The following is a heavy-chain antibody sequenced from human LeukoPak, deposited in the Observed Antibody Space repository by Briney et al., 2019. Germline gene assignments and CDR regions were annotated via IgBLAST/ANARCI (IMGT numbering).Heavy chain of an antibody. CDR1: GYTFTGYY. D-gene: IGHD4/OR15-4a*01. Sequence: ASVKVSCKASGYTFTGYYMHWGRQAPGQGRQGMGWINPNSGGTNYAQKFEGRVTMTRDTSSSTAYMELSRLRSDDTAVYYCARGLRLFDAFDIWGQGTMVTVSS. V-gene: IGHV1-2*02. CDR3: ARGLRLFDAFDI. CDR2: INPNSGGT. J-gene: IGHJ3*02.